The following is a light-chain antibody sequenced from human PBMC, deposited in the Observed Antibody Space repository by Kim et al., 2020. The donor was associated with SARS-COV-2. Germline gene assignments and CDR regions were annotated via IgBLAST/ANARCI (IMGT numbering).Light chain of an antibody. J-gene: IGLJ2*01. CDR3: QAWDSSALVV. V-gene: IGLV3-1*01. CDR2: QDS. CDR1: KLVDKY. Sequence: VAPGQTASITCSGDKLVDKYACWYQQKPGQSPVLLIYQDSKRPSGIPERFSGANSGNTATLTISGTQAMDEADYYCQAWDSSALVVFGGGTQLTVL.